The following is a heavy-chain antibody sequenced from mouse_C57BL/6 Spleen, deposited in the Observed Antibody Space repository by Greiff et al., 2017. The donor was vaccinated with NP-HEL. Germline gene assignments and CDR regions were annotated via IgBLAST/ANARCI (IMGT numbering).Heavy chain of an antibody. CDR1: EYEFPSHD. CDR2: INSDGGST. J-gene: IGHJ3*01. V-gene: IGHV5-2*01. D-gene: IGHD2-2*01. Sequence: EVKLMESGGGLVQPGESLKLSCESNEYEFPSHDMSWVRKTPEKRLELVAAINSDGGSTYYPDTMERRFIISRDNTKKTLYLQMSSLRSEDTALYYYARHEVTTGEFAYWGQGTLVTVSA. CDR3: ARHEVTTGEFAY.